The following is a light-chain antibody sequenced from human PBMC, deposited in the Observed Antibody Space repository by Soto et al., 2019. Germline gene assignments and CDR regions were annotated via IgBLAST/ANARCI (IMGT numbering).Light chain of an antibody. CDR2: AVS. CDR3: NSYTSITTLGV. V-gene: IGLV2-14*01. Sequence: QSALTQPASVSGSPGQSITISCTGTSSDIGAYNFVSWYQQHPGKAPKLLIYAVSDRPSGISNRFSGSKSGNTASLTISGLQAEDEADYYCNSYTSITTLGVFGGGTKLTVL. J-gene: IGLJ2*01. CDR1: SSDIGAYNF.